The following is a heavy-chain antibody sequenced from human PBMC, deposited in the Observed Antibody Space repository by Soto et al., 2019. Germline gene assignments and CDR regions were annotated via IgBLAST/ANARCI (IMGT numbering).Heavy chain of an antibody. J-gene: IGHJ4*01. D-gene: IGHD2-15*01. CDR2: ISSSSSYI. V-gene: IGHV3-21*01. CDR1: GFTFSSYS. CDR3: ARQFSYCSGFTCYSPFDY. Sequence: GWSLRLSCAASGFTFSSYSMNWVRQAPGKGLEWVSSISSSSSYIYYADSVKGRFTISRDNAKNSLYLQMNSLRAEDTAVYYCARQFSYCSGFTCYSPFDYWGHGTLVTVSS.